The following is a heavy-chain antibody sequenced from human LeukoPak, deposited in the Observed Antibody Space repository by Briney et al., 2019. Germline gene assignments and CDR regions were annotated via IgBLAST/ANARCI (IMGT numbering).Heavy chain of an antibody. CDR3: PRGASYGSGTAIDVPFDY. CDR2: ISYDGSNK. J-gene: IGHJ4*02. CDR1: GFTFSSYA. D-gene: IGHD3-10*01. Sequence: GGSLRLSCAASGFTFSSYAIHWVRQAPGKGLEWVAVISYDGSNKYYADSVKGRFTVSRDNSKNTLYLQMNSPRAEDTAVYYCPRGASYGSGTAIDVPFDYWGQGTLVTVSS. V-gene: IGHV3-30*04.